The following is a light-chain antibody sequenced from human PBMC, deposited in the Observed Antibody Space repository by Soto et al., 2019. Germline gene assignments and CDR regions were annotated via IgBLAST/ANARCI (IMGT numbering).Light chain of an antibody. V-gene: IGKV1-33*01. CDR2: GAS. CDR3: QQDDSRPYT. J-gene: IGKJ2*01. CDR1: QDINDY. Sequence: EIQMTQSPSSLSASLGDRVTITCQASQDINDYSNWYQQKPGKAPRLLIYGASFLEVGVPSRFRGSGSGTHCTLTTSSLQPEDVATYYGQQDDSRPYTGGQGTRLEIK.